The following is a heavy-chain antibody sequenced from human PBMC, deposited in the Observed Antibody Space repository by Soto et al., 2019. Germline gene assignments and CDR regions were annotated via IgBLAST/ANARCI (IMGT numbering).Heavy chain of an antibody. J-gene: IGHJ4*02. D-gene: IGHD3-3*01. CDR3: ARGGWRHIDY. CDR1: GGSISTYY. Sequence: SETLSLTCTASGGSISTYYWSWIRQPPGKGLEWIGYIYYSGSTNYNPSLKSRVTISVDTSKNQFSLKLSSVTAADTAVYYCARGGWRHIDYWGQGTLVTVSS. V-gene: IGHV4-59*08. CDR2: IYYSGST.